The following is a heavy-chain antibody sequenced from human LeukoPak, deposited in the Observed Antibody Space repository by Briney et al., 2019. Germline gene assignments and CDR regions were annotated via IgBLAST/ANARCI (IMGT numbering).Heavy chain of an antibody. CDR2: INHSGST. J-gene: IGHJ3*02. CDR3: ARSSVVYDAFDI. Sequence: SETLSLTCAVYGGSFSSYYWSWIRQPPGKGLEWIGEINHSGSTNYNPSLKSRVTISVDTSKNQFSLKLSFVTAADTAVYYCARSSVVYDAFDIWGQGTMVTVSS. CDR1: GGSFSSYY. D-gene: IGHD3-16*01. V-gene: IGHV4-34*01.